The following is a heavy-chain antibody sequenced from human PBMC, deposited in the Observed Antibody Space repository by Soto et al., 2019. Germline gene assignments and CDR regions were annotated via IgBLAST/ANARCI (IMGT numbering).Heavy chain of an antibody. J-gene: IGHJ4*02. CDR1: GFTFSSYA. CDR2: ISGSGGST. CDR3: AKDPHVGVANPKACFDY. D-gene: IGHD3-3*01. Sequence: GGSLRLSCAASGFTFSSYAMSWVRQAPGKGLEWVSAISGSGGSTYYADSVKGRFTISRDNSKNTLYLQMNSLRAEDTAVYYCAKDPHVGVANPKACFDYWGQGTLVTVSS. V-gene: IGHV3-23*01.